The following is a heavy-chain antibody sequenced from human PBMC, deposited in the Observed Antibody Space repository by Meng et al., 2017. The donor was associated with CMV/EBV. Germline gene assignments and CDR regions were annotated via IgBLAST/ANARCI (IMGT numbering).Heavy chain of an antibody. V-gene: IGHV3-23*01. D-gene: IGHD5-24*01. J-gene: IGHJ4*02. Sequence: EVELLDSGGGLVQPGGALRLSCAASGFTFSSYAMSWVRQAPGKGLEWVSAISGSGGSTYYADSVKGRFTISRDNSKNTLYLQMNSLRAEDTAVYYCAKVLAGDGTLDYWGQGTLVTVSS. CDR1: GFTFSSYA. CDR2: ISGSGGST. CDR3: AKVLAGDGTLDY.